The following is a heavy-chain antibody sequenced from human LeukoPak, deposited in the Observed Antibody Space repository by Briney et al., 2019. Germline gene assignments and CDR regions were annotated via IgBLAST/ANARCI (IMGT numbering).Heavy chain of an antibody. J-gene: IGHJ4*02. CDR1: GFTFSSFA. Sequence: GGSLRLSCAASGFTFSSFAMHWVRQAPGKGLEYLSAIYSDGSRTYYADSVKGRFTISRDNSKNTLYFEMSSLRVEDTAVYYCVKSPGSGWPVWGQGALLTVSS. CDR3: VKSPGSGWPV. V-gene: IGHV3-64D*06. D-gene: IGHD6-19*01. CDR2: IYSDGSRT.